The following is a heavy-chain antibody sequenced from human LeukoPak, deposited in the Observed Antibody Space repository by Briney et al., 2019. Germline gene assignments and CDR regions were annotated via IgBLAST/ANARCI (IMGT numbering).Heavy chain of an antibody. CDR1: GGSISSSSYY. CDR2: MYYSGST. V-gene: IGHV4-39*01. Sequence: SETLSLTCTVSGGSISSSSYYWGWIRQPPGKGLEWIGSMYYSGSTYYNPSLKSRVTMSVDTSKNQFSLKLSSVTAADTAVYYCARQEWLARADAFDIWGQGTMVTVSS. CDR3: ARQEWLARADAFDI. J-gene: IGHJ3*02. D-gene: IGHD6-19*01.